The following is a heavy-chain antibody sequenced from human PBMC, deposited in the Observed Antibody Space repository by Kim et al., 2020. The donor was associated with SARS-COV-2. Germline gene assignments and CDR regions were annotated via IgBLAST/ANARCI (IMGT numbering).Heavy chain of an antibody. CDR3: ARDRPYSGYDYRNWFDP. CDR2: ISAYNGNT. D-gene: IGHD5-12*01. V-gene: IGHV1-18*01. Sequence: ASVKVSCKASGYTFTSYGISWVRQAPGQGLEWMGWISAYNGNTNYAQKLQGRVTMTTDTSTGTAYMELRSLRSDDTAVYYCARDRPYSGYDYRNWFDPWGQGTLVTVSS. J-gene: IGHJ5*02. CDR1: GYTFTSYG.